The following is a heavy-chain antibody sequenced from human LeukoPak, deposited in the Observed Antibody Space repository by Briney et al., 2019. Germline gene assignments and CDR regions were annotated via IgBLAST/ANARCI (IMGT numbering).Heavy chain of an antibody. Sequence: PSETLSLTCTVSGGSISSYYWNWIRQPPGKGLEWIGYIYYSGSTNYNPSLKSRVTTSVDTSKNQFSLKLSSVTAADTAVYFCARQLRGEAVAGHLQPFDYWGQGTLVTVSS. V-gene: IGHV4-59*08. CDR3: ARQLRGEAVAGHLQPFDY. D-gene: IGHD6-19*01. CDR1: GGSISSYY. CDR2: IYYSGST. J-gene: IGHJ4*02.